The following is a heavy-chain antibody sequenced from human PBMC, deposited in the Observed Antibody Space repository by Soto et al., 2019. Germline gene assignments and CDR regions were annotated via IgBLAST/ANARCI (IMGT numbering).Heavy chain of an antibody. V-gene: IGHV3-30-3*01. D-gene: IGHD3-3*01. CDR2: ISYDGSNK. CDR3: ARDGSSAPEYITIFGVVSAFDI. J-gene: IGHJ3*02. Sequence: LRLSCAASGFTFISYAMHWVRQAPGKGLEWVAVISYDGSNKYYADSVKGRFTISRDNSKNTLYLQMNSLRAEDTAVYYCARDGSSAPEYITIFGVVSAFDIWGQGTMVTVSS. CDR1: GFTFISYA.